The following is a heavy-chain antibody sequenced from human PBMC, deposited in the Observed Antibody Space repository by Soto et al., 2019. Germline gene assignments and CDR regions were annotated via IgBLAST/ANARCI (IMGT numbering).Heavy chain of an antibody. CDR2: INAYNGKT. Sequence: QVQLVQTGAEVKKPGASVKVSCKASGYTFTRYAISWVRQAPGQGLEWMGWINAYNGKTNYAQRLQGRVTMTTDTSTRTAYMELRSLRSDDTAVYYCARADMSLVWFDPWGQGTLVTVSS. V-gene: IGHV1-18*01. CDR1: GYTFTRYA. D-gene: IGHD2-15*01. J-gene: IGHJ5*02. CDR3: ARADMSLVWFDP.